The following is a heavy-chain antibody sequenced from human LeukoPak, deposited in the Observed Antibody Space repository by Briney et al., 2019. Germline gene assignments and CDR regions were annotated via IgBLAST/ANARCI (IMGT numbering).Heavy chain of an antibody. CDR2: ITDIGSI. V-gene: IGHV4-59*08. J-gene: IGHJ4*02. CDR3: AGHHPRNTVDF. CDR1: GGSISSYY. Sequence: SETLSLTCTVSGGSISSYYWSWIRQLPGKGLEWIAYITDIGSINYNPSLKSRVTISLDTSRNQFSLKLSSVTAADTAVYYCAGHHPRNTVDFWGQGTLVTVSS. D-gene: IGHD2/OR15-2a*01.